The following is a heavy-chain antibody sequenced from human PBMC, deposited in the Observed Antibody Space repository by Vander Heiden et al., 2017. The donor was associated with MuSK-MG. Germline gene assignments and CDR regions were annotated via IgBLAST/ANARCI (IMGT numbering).Heavy chain of an antibody. V-gene: IGHV4-61*01. CDR2: IYKNENA. D-gene: IGHD5-18*01. CDR1: GGPVSSGSYY. CDR3: ARGVDTAKIRN. J-gene: IGHJ4*02. Sequence: QVQREESGLGALNTSQTLCVTVRDAGGPVSSGSYYWSWVRQPPGKGLEWIAHIYKNENAKYNPSLTSRVTISLDTSKNQFSLKLSSVTAADTAVYYCARGVDTAKIRNWGQGTLVTVYS.